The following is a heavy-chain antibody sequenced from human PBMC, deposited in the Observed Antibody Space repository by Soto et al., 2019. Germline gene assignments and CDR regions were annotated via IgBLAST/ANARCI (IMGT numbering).Heavy chain of an antibody. V-gene: IGHV4-34*01. Sequence: SQTLSLTCAVYGGSFSGYYWSCIRQPPWKGLEWIGEINHSGSTNYNPSLKSRGTISVDTSKNQFSLKLSSVTAADTAVYYCASATLPPFEYPSDFWSGYMYYFDYWGQGTMVTVSS. CDR1: GGSFSGYY. J-gene: IGHJ4*02. D-gene: IGHD3-3*01. CDR2: INHSGST. CDR3: ASATLPPFEYPSDFWSGYMYYFDY.